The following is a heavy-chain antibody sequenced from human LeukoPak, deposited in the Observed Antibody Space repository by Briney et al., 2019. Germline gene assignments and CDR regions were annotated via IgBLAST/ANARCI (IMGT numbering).Heavy chain of an antibody. J-gene: IGHJ5*02. CDR1: GGSVSSSTNY. CDR3: ARDGGRDYGSGSYYKINNWFDP. CDR2: IYYSGST. D-gene: IGHD3-10*01. Sequence: SETLSLTCTVSGGSVSSSTNYWGWIRQPPGKGLEWIGTIYYSGSTYYNPSLKSRVSLSVDTSKNQFSLKLSSVTAADTAVYYCARDGGRDYGSGSYYKINNWFDPWGQGTLVTVSS. V-gene: IGHV4-39*07.